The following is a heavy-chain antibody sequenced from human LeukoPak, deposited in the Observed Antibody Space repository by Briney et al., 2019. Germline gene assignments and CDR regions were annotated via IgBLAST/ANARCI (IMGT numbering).Heavy chain of an antibody. CDR1: GGSINSGSYY. V-gene: IGHV4-61*09. CDR3: ARVNLRHFDY. CDR2: FYTSGHT. J-gene: IGHJ4*02. Sequence: PSQTLSLTCTVSGGSINSGSYYWSWIRQPAGKGLEWMGHFYTSGHTSYNPSLKSRVTISVDTSKNQFSLKLSSVTAADTAVYYCARVNLRHFDYWGQGTLVTVSS.